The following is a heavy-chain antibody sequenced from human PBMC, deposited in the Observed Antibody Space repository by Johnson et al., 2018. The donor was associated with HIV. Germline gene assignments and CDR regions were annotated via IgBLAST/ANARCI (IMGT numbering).Heavy chain of an antibody. Sequence: QVQLVESGGGVVQPGRSLRLSCAASGFTFSSYAMHWVRQAPGKGLEWVAVISYDGSNKYYADSVKGRFTIYREKSKNKLFLQMNSLRAEDTDVYYCAREGVRAPAVGGAFDIWGQGTMVTVSS. J-gene: IGHJ3*02. V-gene: IGHV3-30-3*01. CDR3: AREGVRAPAVGGAFDI. CDR2: ISYDGSNK. CDR1: GFTFSSYA. D-gene: IGHD1-26*01.